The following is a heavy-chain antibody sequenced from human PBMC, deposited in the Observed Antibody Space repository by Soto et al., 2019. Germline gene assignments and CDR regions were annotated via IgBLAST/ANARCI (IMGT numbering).Heavy chain of an antibody. CDR1: GGTFSSYA. V-gene: IGHV1-69*01. D-gene: IGHD3-10*01. CDR3: ARDISRVRVAGLSYGMDV. CDR2: IIPIFGTA. Sequence: QVQLVQSGAEVKKPGSSVKVSCKASGGTFSSYAISWVRQAPGQGLEWMGGIIPIFGTANYAQKIQGRVTITADESSSTAYMELSSLRAEDTAVYYCARDISRVRVAGLSYGMDVWGQGTTVTVSS. J-gene: IGHJ6*02.